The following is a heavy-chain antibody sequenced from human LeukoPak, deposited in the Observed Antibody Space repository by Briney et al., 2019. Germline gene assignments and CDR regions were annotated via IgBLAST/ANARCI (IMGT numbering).Heavy chain of an antibody. CDR2: IWYDGSNK. Sequence: KPGGSLRLSCAASGFTFSSYGMHWVRQAPGKGLEWVAVIWYDGSNKYYADSVKGRFTISRDNSKNTLYLQMNSLRAEDTAVYYCARALLPPKDYFDYWGQGTLVTVSS. V-gene: IGHV3-33*01. CDR1: GFTFSSYG. CDR3: ARALLPPKDYFDY. J-gene: IGHJ4*02.